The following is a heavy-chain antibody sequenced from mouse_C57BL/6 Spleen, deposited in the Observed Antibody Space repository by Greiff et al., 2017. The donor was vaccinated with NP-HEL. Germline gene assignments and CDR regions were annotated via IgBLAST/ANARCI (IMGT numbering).Heavy chain of an antibody. V-gene: IGHV5-4*01. Sequence: DVMLVESGGGLVKPGGSLKLSCAASGFTFSSYAMSWVRQTPEKRLEWVATISDGGSYTYYPDNVKGRFTISRDNAKNNLYLQMSHLTSEDTAMYYCARDPPYYGDYAMDYWGQGTSVTVSS. CDR3: ARDPPYYGDYAMDY. CDR1: GFTFSSYA. CDR2: ISDGGSYT. D-gene: IGHD1-1*01. J-gene: IGHJ4*01.